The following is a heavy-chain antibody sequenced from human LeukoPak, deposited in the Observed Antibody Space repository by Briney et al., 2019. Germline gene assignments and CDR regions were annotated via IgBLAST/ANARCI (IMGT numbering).Heavy chain of an antibody. CDR1: GFTFSNYA. CDR3: AKDLQWLVQGPFDY. CDR2: ITGSGGST. J-gene: IGHJ4*02. V-gene: IGHV3-23*01. D-gene: IGHD6-19*01. Sequence: GGSLRLYCAASGFTFSNYAMSWVRQAPGKGLEWVSTITGSGGSTYYTGSVKGRFTISRDNSKNTLYLQMNSMRAEDTAVYYCAKDLQWLVQGPFDYWGQGTLVTVSS.